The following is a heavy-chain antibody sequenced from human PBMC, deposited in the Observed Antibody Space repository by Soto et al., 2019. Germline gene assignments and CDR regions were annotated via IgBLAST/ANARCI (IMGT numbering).Heavy chain of an antibody. J-gene: IGHJ6*03. Sequence: GGSLRLSCTASGFTFGDYAMSWFRQAPGKGLEWVGFIRSKAYGGTTEYAASVKGRFTISRDDSKSIAYLQMNSLKTEDTAVYYCTRGENSNYLDYYYYYYMDVWGKGTTVTVSS. V-gene: IGHV3-49*03. CDR1: GFTFGDYA. CDR3: TRGENSNYLDYYYYYYMDV. D-gene: IGHD4-4*01. CDR2: IRSKAYGGTT.